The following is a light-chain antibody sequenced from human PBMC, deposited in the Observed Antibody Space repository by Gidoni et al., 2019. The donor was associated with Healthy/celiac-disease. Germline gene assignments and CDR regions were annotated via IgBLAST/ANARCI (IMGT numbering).Light chain of an antibody. CDR3: QQYGSSPPWT. V-gene: IGKV3-20*01. CDR1: QSVSSSY. CDR2: VAS. J-gene: IGKJ1*01. Sequence: EIVLTQSPCTLSLSPGERATLSCRASQSVSSSYLAWYQQKPGQAPRLLIYVASSRATGIPDRFSGSGSGTDFTLTISRLEPEDFAVYYCQQYGSSPPWTFGQGTKVEIK.